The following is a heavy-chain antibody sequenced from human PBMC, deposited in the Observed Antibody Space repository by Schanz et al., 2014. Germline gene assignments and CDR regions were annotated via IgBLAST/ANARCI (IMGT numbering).Heavy chain of an antibody. Sequence: EVQLVESGGGLVKPGGSLRLSCAASGIDFSSYAMSWVRQAPGKGLVWVSRTSNDGSFTTFADSVKGRFTISRDTSKNTLYLQINSLRDEDTAVYYCARARGWGAPYYYGMDAWGQGTTVTVSS. V-gene: IGHV3-74*01. CDR2: TSNDGSFT. CDR1: GIDFSSYA. D-gene: IGHD3-16*01. CDR3: ARARGWGAPYYYGMDA. J-gene: IGHJ6*02.